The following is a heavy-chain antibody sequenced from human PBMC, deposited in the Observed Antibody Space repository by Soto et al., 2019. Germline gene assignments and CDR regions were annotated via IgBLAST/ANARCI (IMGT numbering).Heavy chain of an antibody. CDR1: GGSIRNVY. Sequence: ETLSLTCTVSGGSIRNVYWSWIRQAPGKGLEWVSLISWDGSNRYYADSVQGRFTISRDNSKYSLYLEMNSLRPEDTALYYCAKDISRGPTKNYDFWSGPDYWGQGTLVTVS. D-gene: IGHD3-3*01. CDR3: AKDISRGPTKNYDFWSGPDY. CDR2: ISWDGSNR. J-gene: IGHJ4*02. V-gene: IGHV3-43D*04.